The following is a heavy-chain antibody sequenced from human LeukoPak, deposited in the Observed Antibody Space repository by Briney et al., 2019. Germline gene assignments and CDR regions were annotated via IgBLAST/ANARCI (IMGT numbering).Heavy chain of an antibody. D-gene: IGHD5-18*01. J-gene: IGHJ6*03. CDR1: GGSINNYY. V-gene: IGHV4-59*01. Sequence: SETLSLTCTVSGGSINNYYWSWIRQPPGKGLEWIAYISYSGSTNYDPSLKSRVTISVDTSKNQFSLKLSSVTAADTAVYYCARVGTAMVKGEYYMDVWGKGTTVTVSS. CDR3: ARVGTAMVKGEYYMDV. CDR2: ISYSGST.